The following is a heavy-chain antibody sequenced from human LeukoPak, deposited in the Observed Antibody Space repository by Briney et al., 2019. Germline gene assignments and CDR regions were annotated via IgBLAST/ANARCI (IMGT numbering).Heavy chain of an antibody. D-gene: IGHD6-13*01. CDR2: IYYSGST. J-gene: IGHJ2*01. Sequence: KASETLFLTCTVSGGSISSYYWSWIRQPPGKGLEWIGYIYYSGSTNYNPSLKSRVTISVDTSKNQFSLKLSSVTAADTAVYYCARDRIAAADKGPDWYFDLWGRGTLVTVSS. V-gene: IGHV4-59*01. CDR3: ARDRIAAADKGPDWYFDL. CDR1: GGSISSYY.